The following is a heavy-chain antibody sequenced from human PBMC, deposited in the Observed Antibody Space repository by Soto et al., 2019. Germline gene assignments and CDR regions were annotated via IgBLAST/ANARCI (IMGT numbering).Heavy chain of an antibody. Sequence: SVKVSCKASGGTFSSYAISWVRQAPGQGLEWMGGIIPIFGTANYAQKFQGRVTITADKSTSTAYMELSSLRSEDTAVYYCARDVLYSGSLYYFDYWGQGTLVTVSS. D-gene: IGHD1-26*01. CDR3: ARDVLYSGSLYYFDY. CDR1: GGTFSSYA. CDR2: IIPIFGTA. V-gene: IGHV1-69*06. J-gene: IGHJ4*02.